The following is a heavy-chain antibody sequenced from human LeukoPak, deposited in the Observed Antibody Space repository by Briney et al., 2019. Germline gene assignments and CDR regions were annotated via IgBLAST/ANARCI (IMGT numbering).Heavy chain of an antibody. CDR3: ARASRSEYDSSGYYEDQSAFDI. CDR2: IIPIFGTA. D-gene: IGHD3-22*01. J-gene: IGHJ3*02. CDR1: GGTFSSYA. Sequence: GSSVKVSCKASGGTFSSYAISWVRQAPGQGLEWMGGIIPIFGTANYAQKFQGRVTITTDESTSTAYMELSSLRSEDTAVYYCARASRSEYDSSGYYEDQSAFDIWGQGTMVTVSS. V-gene: IGHV1-69*05.